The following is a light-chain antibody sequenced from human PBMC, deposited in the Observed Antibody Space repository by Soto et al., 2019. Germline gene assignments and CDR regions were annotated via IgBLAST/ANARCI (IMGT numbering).Light chain of an antibody. CDR3: ASWDGSVSGWV. CDR2: KNT. CDR1: SSNIGSNY. Sequence: QSVLTQPPSESGTPGQRVIISCSVSSSNIGSNYVYWYQQHPGTAPKVVIYKNTQRPTVVPDRFAGSKSGTSASLAIIGARSDDEADYYCASWDGSVSGWVFGGGTKLTVL. J-gene: IGLJ3*02. V-gene: IGLV1-47*01.